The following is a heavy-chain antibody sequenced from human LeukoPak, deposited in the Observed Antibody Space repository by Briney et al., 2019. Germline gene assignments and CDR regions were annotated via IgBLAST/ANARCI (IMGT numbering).Heavy chain of an antibody. CDR2: LSGSGGSP. J-gene: IGHJ4*02. CDR1: GFTFSSYA. V-gene: IGHV3-23*01. D-gene: IGHD6-13*01. Sequence: GGSLRLSCAASGFTFSSYAMSWVRQAPGKGLEWVSSLSGSGGSPNYANSVKGRFTISRDNSKNTLYLQMNSLRAEDTAVYYCANALGGGNTWYYFECWGQGTLVTVPS. CDR3: ANALGGGNTWYYFEC.